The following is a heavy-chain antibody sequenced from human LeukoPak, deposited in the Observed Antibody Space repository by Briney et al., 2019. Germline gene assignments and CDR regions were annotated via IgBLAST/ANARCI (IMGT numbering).Heavy chain of an antibody. CDR2: IKQDGSEE. CDR1: GFRSDDYA. J-gene: IGHJ5*02. V-gene: IGHV3-7*01. CDR3: AREISSWYRTEGRFDP. Sequence: GGSLRLSCAASGFRSDDYAIHWVRQAPGKGLEWVANIKQDGSEEYYVDSLRGRFTISRDNAKSSLYLQMNSLRVEDTAVYYCAREISSWYRTEGRFDPWGQGTLVTVSS. D-gene: IGHD6-19*01.